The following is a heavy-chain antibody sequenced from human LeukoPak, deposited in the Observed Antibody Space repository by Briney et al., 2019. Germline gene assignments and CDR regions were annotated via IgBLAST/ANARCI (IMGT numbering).Heavy chain of an antibody. CDR1: GGSFSGYY. CDR2: INHSGST. D-gene: IGHD3-22*01. V-gene: IGHV4-34*01. CDR3: ARGDYYDSSGNYSILGY. Sequence: SETLSLTCAVYGGSFSGYYWTWIRQPPGKGLEWIGEINHSGSTSYKPSLKSRVTISIDTSKNHFSLKLSSVTAADTAVYYCARGDYYDSSGNYSILGYWGQGTLVTVSS. J-gene: IGHJ4*02.